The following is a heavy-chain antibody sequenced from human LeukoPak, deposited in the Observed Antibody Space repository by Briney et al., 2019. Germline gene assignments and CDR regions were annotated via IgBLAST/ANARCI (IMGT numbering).Heavy chain of an antibody. D-gene: IGHD3-10*01. V-gene: IGHV4-59*11. CDR1: GASISSHF. CDR3: ARDPERGDGYGFDL. CDR2: IYYSGRT. J-gene: IGHJ3*01. Sequence: PSGTLSLTCTVSGASISSHFWNWIRQSPGKGLEWIGYIYYSGRTNYNPSLKSRVTISVDTSKTQFSLKVFSVTAADTAVYYCARDPERGDGYGFDLWGQGKVVTVSS.